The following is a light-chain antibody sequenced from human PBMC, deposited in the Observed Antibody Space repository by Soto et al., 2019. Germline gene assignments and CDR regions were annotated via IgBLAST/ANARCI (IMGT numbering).Light chain of an antibody. Sequence: EIVLTQSPGTLSLSPGEGATLSCRASQGIGSTLAWYQQKPGQTPRLLIYDASTRATGVPARFSGSASGTEFTLTITSLQSEDFAVYYCQHYSNWPLTFGGGTKVDIK. CDR2: DAS. V-gene: IGKV3-15*01. J-gene: IGKJ4*01. CDR3: QHYSNWPLT. CDR1: QGIGST.